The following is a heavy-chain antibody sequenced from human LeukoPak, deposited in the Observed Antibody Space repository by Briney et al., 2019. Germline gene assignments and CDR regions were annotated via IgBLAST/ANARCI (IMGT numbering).Heavy chain of an antibody. CDR3: ARLGGTGPLAAFDI. D-gene: IGHD2-8*02. Sequence: PSETLSLTCTVSGGSISSYYWSWIRQPAGKGLEWIGRIYTSGSTNYNPSLKSRVTMSVDTSKNQFSLKLSSVTAADTAVYYCARLGGTGPLAAFDIWGQGTMVTVSS. CDR1: GGSISSYY. J-gene: IGHJ3*02. V-gene: IGHV4-4*07. CDR2: IYTSGST.